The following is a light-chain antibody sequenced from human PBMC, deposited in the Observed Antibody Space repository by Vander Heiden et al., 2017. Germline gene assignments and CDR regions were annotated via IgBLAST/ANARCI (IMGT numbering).Light chain of an antibody. CDR1: ISDVGGYNY. Sequence: QSALTQPPSASGSPGQSVTISCTGTISDVGGYNYVSWYQQHPDKAPQRMIYEVSKQPSGIPAPFSGSKSGNTASLSVCGLQAEDEADYCCSAYAGSSVVFGGGTELPVL. J-gene: IGLJ2*01. V-gene: IGLV2-8*01. CDR2: EVS. CDR3: SAYAGSSVV.